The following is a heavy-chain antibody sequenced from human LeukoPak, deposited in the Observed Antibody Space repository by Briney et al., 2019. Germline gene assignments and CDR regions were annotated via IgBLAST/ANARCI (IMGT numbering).Heavy chain of an antibody. D-gene: IGHD3-16*01. Sequence: SETLSLTCTVSGGSISSYYWSWIRQPPGKGLEWIGEINHSGSTNYSPSLKSRVTISVDTSKNQFSLKLSSVTAADTAVYYCARRIWGKKALPGPSRFDPWGQGTLVTVSS. J-gene: IGHJ5*02. CDR2: INHSGST. CDR1: GGSISSYY. V-gene: IGHV4-34*01. CDR3: ARRIWGKKALPGPSRFDP.